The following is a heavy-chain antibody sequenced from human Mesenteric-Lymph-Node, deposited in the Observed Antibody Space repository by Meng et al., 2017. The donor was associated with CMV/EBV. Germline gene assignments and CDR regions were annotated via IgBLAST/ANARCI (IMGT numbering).Heavy chain of an antibody. D-gene: IGHD5-18*01. V-gene: IGHV4-59*12. Sequence: SETLSLTCTVSGAPITSYYWSLIRQPPGKGLEWIGHMYYTGTTNYNPSLKSRVTTSVDTSKNQFSLKLSSVTAADTAVYYCARDIHSYAYDYYYGMDVWGQGTTVTVSS. CDR3: ARDIHSYAYDYYYGMDV. CDR1: GAPITSYY. CDR2: MYYTGTT. J-gene: IGHJ6*02.